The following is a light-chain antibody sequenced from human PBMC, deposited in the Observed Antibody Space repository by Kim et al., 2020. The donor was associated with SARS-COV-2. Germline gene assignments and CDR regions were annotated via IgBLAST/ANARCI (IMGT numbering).Light chain of an antibody. V-gene: IGLV3-21*04. CDR3: QVWDSSSDRPWV. Sequence: PGREARITGGGSNSGSKSVHWYQQKPGQAPVLVIYYDSDRPSGIPERFSGSNSGNTATLTISRVEAGDEADYYCQVWDSSSDRPWVFGGGTQLTVL. CDR2: YDS. J-gene: IGLJ3*02. CDR1: NSGSKS.